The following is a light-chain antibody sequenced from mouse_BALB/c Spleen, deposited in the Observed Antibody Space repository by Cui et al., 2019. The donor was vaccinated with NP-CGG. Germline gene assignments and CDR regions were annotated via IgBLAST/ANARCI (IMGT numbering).Light chain of an antibody. CDR2: GTN. J-gene: IGLJ1*01. CDR1: TGAVTTRNY. CDR3: ALWYSNHWV. Sequence: VVNQESALTTSPGETVTLTCRSSTGAVTTRNYANWVQEKPDHLFTGLIGGTNNRAPGVPARFSGFLIGDKAALTITGAQTEDETIYFCALWYSNHWVFGGGTKLTVL. V-gene: IGLV1*01.